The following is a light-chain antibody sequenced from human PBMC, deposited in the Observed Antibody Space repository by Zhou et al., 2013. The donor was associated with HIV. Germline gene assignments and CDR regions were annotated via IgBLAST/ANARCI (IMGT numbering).Light chain of an antibody. Sequence: DIQMTQSPSSVSASVGERVIITCRASQGIDNWLAWYQQRPDRAPKSLIFAASNLESGVPSRFSGSGSGTDFTLTISYLQSEDFATYYCQQYYSFPLTFGGGTKVEI. V-gene: IGKV1D-16*01. J-gene: IGKJ4*01. CDR1: QGIDNW. CDR2: AAS. CDR3: QQYYSFPLT.